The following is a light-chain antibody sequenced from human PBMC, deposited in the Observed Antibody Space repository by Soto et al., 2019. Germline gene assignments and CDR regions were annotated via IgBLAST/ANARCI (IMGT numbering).Light chain of an antibody. CDR1: QSLVDNDGNTY. J-gene: IGKJ1*01. CDR3: MQATQIPWT. Sequence: DVVMTQSPLSLPVTLGQPASISCRSSQSLVDNDGNTYLNWFQQRPGQSPRRLIYKVSNRDSGVPDRFSGSGSGTDFTLKISRVEAEDVGVYYCMQATQIPWTFGQGTKVDIK. CDR2: KVS. V-gene: IGKV2-30*01.